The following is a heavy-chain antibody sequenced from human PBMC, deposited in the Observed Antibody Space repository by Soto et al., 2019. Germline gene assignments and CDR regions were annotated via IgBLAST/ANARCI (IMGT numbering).Heavy chain of an antibody. CDR3: GRVTTGTTDDY. CDR1: GGTFSSYT. Sequence: QVQLVQSGAEVKKPGSSVKVSCKASGGTFSSYTINWVRQAPGQGLEWMGRIIPILGIAKYAQKCQGRVTITADKSTSTAYMELSSLRSEDTAVYYCGRVTTGTTDDYWGQGTLVTVSS. J-gene: IGHJ4*02. CDR2: IIPILGIA. D-gene: IGHD1-1*01. V-gene: IGHV1-69*02.